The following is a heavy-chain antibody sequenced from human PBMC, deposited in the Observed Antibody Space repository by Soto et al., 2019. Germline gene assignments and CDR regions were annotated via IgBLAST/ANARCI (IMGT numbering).Heavy chain of an antibody. Sequence: GGSLRLSCAASGFTFSSYAMSWVRQAPGKGLEWVSAISGSGGSTYYADSVKGRFTISRDNSKNTLYLQMNSLRAEDTAVYYGANDASYYDFWSGYTNWGQGTLVTVSS. D-gene: IGHD3-3*01. CDR2: ISGSGGST. V-gene: IGHV3-23*01. J-gene: IGHJ4*02. CDR3: ANDASYYDFWSGYTN. CDR1: GFTFSSYA.